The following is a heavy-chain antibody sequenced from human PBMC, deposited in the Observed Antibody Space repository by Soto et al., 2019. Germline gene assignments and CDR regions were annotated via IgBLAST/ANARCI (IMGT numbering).Heavy chain of an antibody. CDR3: ASNSYGNGRPSDY. V-gene: IGHV4-4*02. CDR2: IYYSGSV. Sequence: TLSLTCAVSSDSISRSHWLTWVRQSPGKGLEWLGDIYYSGSVYYNPSLRSRISISMDKSNNQFSLNLSSVTAADTAVYYCASNSYGNGRPSDYWGQGTLVTASS. CDR1: SDSISRSHW. J-gene: IGHJ4*02. D-gene: IGHD5-18*01.